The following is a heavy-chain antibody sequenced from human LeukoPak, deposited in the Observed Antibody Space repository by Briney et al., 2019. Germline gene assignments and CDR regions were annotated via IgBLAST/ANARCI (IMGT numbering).Heavy chain of an antibody. CDR1: GYTXTSYG. Sequence: ASVKVSCKASGYTXTSYGISWVRQAPGQGLEWMAWISAYNGNTNYAQKLQGRVTMTTDTSTSTAYMELRSLRSDDTAVYYCARASAWVHSGSYYNADYWGQGTLVTVSS. CDR2: ISAYNGNT. CDR3: ARASAWVHSGSYYNADY. J-gene: IGHJ4*02. V-gene: IGHV1-18*01. D-gene: IGHD3-10*01.